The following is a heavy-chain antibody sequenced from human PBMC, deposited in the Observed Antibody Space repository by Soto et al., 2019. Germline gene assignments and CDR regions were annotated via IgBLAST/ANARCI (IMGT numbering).Heavy chain of an antibody. CDR1: GFTFSDYY. CDR3: TRSIPGTTSSDY. D-gene: IGHD1-7*01. CDR2: SRDKGNSYST. Sequence: EVQLVESGGDLVQPGGSLRLSCAGSGFTFSDYYIDWVRQAPGKGLEWVGRSRDKGNSYSTDYAASVKGRFTVSRDASKNSLYLQMNSPKTEDTALYYCTRSIPGTTSSDYWGQGTLVTVSS. V-gene: IGHV3-72*01. J-gene: IGHJ4*02.